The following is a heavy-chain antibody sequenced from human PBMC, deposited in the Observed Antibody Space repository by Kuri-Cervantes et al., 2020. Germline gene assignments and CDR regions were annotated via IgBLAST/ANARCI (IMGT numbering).Heavy chain of an antibody. J-gene: IGHJ5*02. CDR1: GFTFSSYW. CDR2: IHPDGTTT. CDR3: ARAEATDWYNTIRFDP. V-gene: IGHV3-74*01. Sequence: GESLKISCAASGFTFSSYWMHWVRQAPGKGLDWVSRIHPDGTTTTYADSVRGRFTISRDNSKNTLYLQMNSLRAEDTAVYYCARAEATDWYNTIRFDPWGQGTLVTVSS. D-gene: IGHD2-21*01.